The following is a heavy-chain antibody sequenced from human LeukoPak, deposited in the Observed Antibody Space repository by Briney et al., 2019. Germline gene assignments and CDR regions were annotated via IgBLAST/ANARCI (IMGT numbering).Heavy chain of an antibody. CDR1: GFTFSSYG. CDR2: IWYDGSNK. V-gene: IGHV3-33*01. D-gene: IGHD1-26*01. Sequence: PGRSLRLSCAASGFTFSSYGMHWVRQAPGKGLEWVAVIWYDGSNKYYADSVKSRFTISRDNSKNTLYLQMNSLRAEDTAVYYCAREARGSYYFDYWGQGTLVSVSS. J-gene: IGHJ4*02. CDR3: AREARGSYYFDY.